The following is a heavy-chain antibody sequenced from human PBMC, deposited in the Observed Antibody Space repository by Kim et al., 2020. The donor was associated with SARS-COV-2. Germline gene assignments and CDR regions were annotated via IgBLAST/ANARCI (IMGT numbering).Heavy chain of an antibody. D-gene: IGHD3-10*01. V-gene: IGHV4-59*01. J-gene: IGHJ4*02. CDR2: IYYSGST. Sequence: SETLSLTCTVSGGSISSYYWSWIRQPPGKGLEWIGYIYYSGSTNYNPSLKSRVTISVDTSKNQFSLKLSSVTAADTAVYYCARGGGVADYWGQGTLVTVSS. CDR3: ARGGGVADY. CDR1: GGSISSYY.